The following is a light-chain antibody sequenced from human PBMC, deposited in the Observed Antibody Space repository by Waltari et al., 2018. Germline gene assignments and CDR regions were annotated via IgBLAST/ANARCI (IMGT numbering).Light chain of an antibody. CDR1: SGHSTNV. CDR3: QTGGHGTWV. Sequence: QLVLTQSPSASASLGAPVKLTCTLSSGHSTNVIAWLQKRPEKGPRDLMKVNSDGSHNKGDELPDRFAGSCSGAERYLTSSSRQSEDEADYYCQTGGHGTWVFGGGTKLTVL. J-gene: IGLJ3*02. CDR2: VNSDGSH. V-gene: IGLV4-69*01.